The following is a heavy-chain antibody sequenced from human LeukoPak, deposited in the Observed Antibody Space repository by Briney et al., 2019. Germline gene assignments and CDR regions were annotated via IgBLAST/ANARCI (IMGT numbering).Heavy chain of an antibody. CDR3: AKDSGSYPYYYGMDV. D-gene: IGHD1-26*01. CDR1: GFTFSSYG. CDR2: ISYDGSNK. V-gene: IGHV3-30*18. J-gene: IGHJ6*02. Sequence: GGSLRLSCAASGFTFSSYGMHWVRQAPGKGLEWVAVISYDGSNKYYADSVKGRFTISRDNSKNTLYLQMNSLRAEDTAVYYCAKDSGSYPYYYGMDVWGQGTTVTVSS.